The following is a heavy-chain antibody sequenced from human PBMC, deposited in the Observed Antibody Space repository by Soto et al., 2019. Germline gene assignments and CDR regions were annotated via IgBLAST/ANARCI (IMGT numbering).Heavy chain of an antibody. D-gene: IGHD3-10*01. V-gene: IGHV1-69*13. CDR3: AREQVAGPPLYGGSGLDSFYGMDV. CDR2: IIPKFGTT. Sequence: GASVKVSCKASGGTFSTYGMNWVRLAPGQGLEWMGGIIPKFGTTNYAQKFQGRVTITADESTNTAYMELNYLRSEDTAVYFCAREQVAGPPLYGGSGLDSFYGMDVWGQGTTVTVSS. CDR1: GGTFSTYG. J-gene: IGHJ6*02.